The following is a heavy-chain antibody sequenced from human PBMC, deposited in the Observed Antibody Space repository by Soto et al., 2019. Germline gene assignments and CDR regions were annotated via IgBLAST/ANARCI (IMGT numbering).Heavy chain of an antibody. CDR1: GFTFTSSA. J-gene: IGHJ1*01. D-gene: IGHD4-17*01. CDR3: AAESTVTTTVYLQH. Sequence: ASVKVSCKASGFTFTSSAMQWVRQARGQRLEWIGWIVVGSGNTNYAQKFQERVTITRDMSTSTAYMELSSLRSEDTAVYYCAAESTVTTTVYLQHWGQGTLVTVSS. V-gene: IGHV1-58*02. CDR2: IVVGSGNT.